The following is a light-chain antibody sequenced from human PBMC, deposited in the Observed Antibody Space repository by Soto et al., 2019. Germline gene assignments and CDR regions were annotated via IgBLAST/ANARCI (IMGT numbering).Light chain of an antibody. Sequence: EIVLTQSPGTLSLSPGERATLSCRASQSVSSSYLAWYQQKPGQAPRLLIYGASSRATGIPDRFSGSGSGKDFTLTISRLEPEDFAVYYCQQYGSSPPLTFGPGTKVDIK. J-gene: IGKJ3*01. CDR1: QSVSSSY. CDR3: QQYGSSPPLT. V-gene: IGKV3-20*01. CDR2: GAS.